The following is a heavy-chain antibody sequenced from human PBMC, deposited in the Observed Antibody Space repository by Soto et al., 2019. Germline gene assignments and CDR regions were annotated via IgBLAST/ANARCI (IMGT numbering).Heavy chain of an antibody. Sequence: PVGSLRLSCAASGFTFSSYAMSWVRQAPGKGLEWVSAISGSGGSTYYADSVKGRFTISRDNSKNTLYLQMNSLRAEDTAVYYCAKVGYCSGGSCYSVLFGWFDPWGQGTLVTVSS. D-gene: IGHD2-15*01. CDR2: ISGSGGST. CDR1: GFTFSSYA. CDR3: AKVGYCSGGSCYSVLFGWFDP. J-gene: IGHJ5*02. V-gene: IGHV3-23*01.